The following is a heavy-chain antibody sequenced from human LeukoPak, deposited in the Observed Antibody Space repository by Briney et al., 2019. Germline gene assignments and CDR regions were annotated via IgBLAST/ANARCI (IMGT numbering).Heavy chain of an antibody. Sequence: GGSLRLSCVASGFTFRSYSMNWVRQAPGKGLEWVSYISGSSSIIHYADSVKGRFTISRDNAKNSLYLQMNSLRAEDTALYYCVRDDSGYDYWGQGTLVTVSS. CDR1: GFTFRSYS. CDR2: ISGSSSII. V-gene: IGHV3-48*01. D-gene: IGHD1-26*01. CDR3: VRDDSGYDY. J-gene: IGHJ4*02.